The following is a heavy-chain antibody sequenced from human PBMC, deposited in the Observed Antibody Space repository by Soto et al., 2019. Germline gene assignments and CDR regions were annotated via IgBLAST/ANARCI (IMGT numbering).Heavy chain of an antibody. V-gene: IGHV3-23*01. CDR3: AKGQGPWLQTLVDY. Sequence: GGSLRLSCAASGFTFSSYAMSWVRQAPGKGLEWVSAISGSGGSTYYADSVKGRFTISRDNSKNTLYLQMNSLRAEDTAVYYCAKGQGPWLQTLVDYWGQGTLVTVSS. CDR1: GFTFSSYA. J-gene: IGHJ4*02. CDR2: ISGSGGST. D-gene: IGHD5-12*01.